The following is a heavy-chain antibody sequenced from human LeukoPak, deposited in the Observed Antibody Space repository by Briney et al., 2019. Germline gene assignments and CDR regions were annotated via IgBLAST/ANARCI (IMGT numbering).Heavy chain of an antibody. CDR2: INHSGST. J-gene: IGHJ6*02. V-gene: IGHV4-34*01. CDR1: GGSFSGYY. Sequence: SETLSLTCAVYGGSFSGYYWSWIRQPPGKGLEWIGEINHSGSTNYNPSLKSRVTISVDTSKNQFSPKLSSVTAADTAVYYCARSIVSGMDVWGQGTTVTVSS. D-gene: IGHD2-21*01. CDR3: ARSIVSGMDV.